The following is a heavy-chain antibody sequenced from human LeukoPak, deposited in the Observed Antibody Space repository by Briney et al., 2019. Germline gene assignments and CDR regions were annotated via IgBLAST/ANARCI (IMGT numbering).Heavy chain of an antibody. CDR3: ARGPPTWVDYYYYYMDV. D-gene: IGHD1-26*01. CDR1: GYTFTSYY. CDR2: INPSGGST. J-gene: IGHJ6*03. Sequence: ASVKVSCKASGYTFTSYYMHWVRQAPGQGLEWMGIINPSGGSTSYAQKLQGRVTMTTDTSTSTAYMELRSLRSDDTAVYYCARGPPTWVDYYYYYMDVWGKGTTVTVSS. V-gene: IGHV1-46*01.